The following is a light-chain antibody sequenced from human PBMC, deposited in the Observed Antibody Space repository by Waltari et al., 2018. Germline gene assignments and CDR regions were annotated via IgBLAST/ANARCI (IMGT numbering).Light chain of an antibody. CDR3: SSYAASNNFQVV. CDR1: SSDVGSYNY. CDR2: GVS. Sequence: QSALTQPPSASGSPGQSVTISCTGTSSDVGSYNYVSWFQQHPGKAPKLMIYGVSKRPSGVPDRFSGSKPGNTASLTVSGLQAEDEADYYCSSYAASNNFQVVFGGGTTLTVL. J-gene: IGLJ2*01. V-gene: IGLV2-8*01.